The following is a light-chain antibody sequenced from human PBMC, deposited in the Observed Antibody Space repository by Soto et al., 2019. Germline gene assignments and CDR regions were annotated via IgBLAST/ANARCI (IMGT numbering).Light chain of an antibody. V-gene: IGLV1-51*01. CDR1: SSNIGNNY. CDR3: GTWDSSLSSVV. Sequence: QSVLTQPPSVSAAPGQKVTISCSGSSSNIGNNYVSWYQQLPGTAPKLLIYDNNERSSGISDRFSGSKSGTSATLGITGLQTGDEADYYCGTWDSSLSSVVFGGGTKLTVL. CDR2: DNN. J-gene: IGLJ2*01.